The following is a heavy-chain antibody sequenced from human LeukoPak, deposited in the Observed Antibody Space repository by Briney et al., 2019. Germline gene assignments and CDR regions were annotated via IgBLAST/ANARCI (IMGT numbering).Heavy chain of an antibody. CDR3: ARRLGMVRGVIAFDI. V-gene: IGHV1-3*03. CDR2: INAGNGNT. J-gene: IGHJ3*02. Sequence: ASVKVSCKASGYTFTSYAMHWVRQAPGQRLEWMGWINAGNGNTKYSQEFQGRVTITRDTSASTAYMELSSLRSEDTAVYYCARRLGMVRGVIAFDIWGQGTMVTVSS. CDR1: GYTFTSYA. D-gene: IGHD3-10*01.